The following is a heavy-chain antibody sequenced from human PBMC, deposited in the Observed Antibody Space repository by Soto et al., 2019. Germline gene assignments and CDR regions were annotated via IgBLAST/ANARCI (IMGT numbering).Heavy chain of an antibody. J-gene: IGHJ6*02. Sequence: EVQLVESGGGLVKPGGSLRLSCAASGFTFSSYSMNWVHQAPGKGLEWVSSITSSSSYIYYADSVKGRFTISRDNAKNSLYLQMNSLRAEDTAVYYCASEQWAGGMDVWGQGTTVTVSS. CDR3: ASEQWAGGMDV. V-gene: IGHV3-21*01. CDR2: ITSSSSYI. D-gene: IGHD6-19*01. CDR1: GFTFSSYS.